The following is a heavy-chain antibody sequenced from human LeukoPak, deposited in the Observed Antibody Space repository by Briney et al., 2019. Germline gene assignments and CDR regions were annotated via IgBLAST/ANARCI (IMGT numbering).Heavy chain of an antibody. V-gene: IGHV3-23*01. D-gene: IGHD3-16*02. Sequence: GGSLRLSCAASGFTFSSYAMSWVRQAPGKGLEWVSAISGSGGSTYYADSVEGRFTISRDNSKNTLYLQMNSLRAEDTAVYYCANSVWGSYRFTFAYWGQGTLVTVSS. CDR1: GFTFSSYA. CDR3: ANSVWGSYRFTFAY. CDR2: ISGSGGST. J-gene: IGHJ4*02.